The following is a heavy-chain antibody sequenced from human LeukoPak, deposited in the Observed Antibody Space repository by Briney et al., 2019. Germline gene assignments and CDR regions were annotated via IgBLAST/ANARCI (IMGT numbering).Heavy chain of an antibody. CDR1: GGSISSYY. CDR3: ARTAARSWFDP. Sequence: SETLSLTRTVSGGSISSYYWSWIRQPPGKGLEWIGYIYYSGSTNYNPSLKSRVTISVDTSKNQFSLKLSSVTAADTAVYYCARTAARSWFDPWGQGTLVTVSS. D-gene: IGHD6-6*01. J-gene: IGHJ5*02. V-gene: IGHV4-59*08. CDR2: IYYSGST.